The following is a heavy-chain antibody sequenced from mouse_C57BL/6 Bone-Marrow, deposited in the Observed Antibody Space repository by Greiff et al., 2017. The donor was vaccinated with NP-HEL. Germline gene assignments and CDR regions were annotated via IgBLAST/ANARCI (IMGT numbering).Heavy chain of an antibody. D-gene: IGHD1-1*01. V-gene: IGHV5-9-1*02. CDR1: GFTFSSYA. Sequence: EVMLVESGAGLVKPGGSLKLSCAASGFTFSSYAMSWVRQTPEKRLEWVAYISSGGDYIYYADTVKGRFTFSRDNAWNTLYLQMSSLESEDTSSYCWTRGPLSDGSSPWFAYWGQGGLVTVSA. CDR2: ISSGGDYI. CDR3: TRGPLSDGSSPWFAY. J-gene: IGHJ3*01.